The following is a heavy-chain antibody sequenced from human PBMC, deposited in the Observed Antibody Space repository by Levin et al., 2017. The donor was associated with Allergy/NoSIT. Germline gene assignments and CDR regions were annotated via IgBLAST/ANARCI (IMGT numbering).Heavy chain of an antibody. V-gene: IGHV3-23*01. CDR1: GFTFSNYV. Sequence: GESLKISCAASGFTFSNYVMNWVRQAPGKGLEWVSAVSGGAGSTYSADSVKGRFTISRDNSKNTLYLQMNSLRVEDTAVYYCAKPLNYGDYVKAFDIWGQGTMVTVSS. D-gene: IGHD4-17*01. CDR2: VSGGAGST. J-gene: IGHJ3*02. CDR3: AKPLNYGDYVKAFDI.